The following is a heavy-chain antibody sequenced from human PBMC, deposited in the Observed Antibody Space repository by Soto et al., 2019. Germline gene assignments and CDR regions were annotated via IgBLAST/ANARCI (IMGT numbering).Heavy chain of an antibody. Sequence: GGSLRLSCAASGFTFSNYSMNWVRQAPGKGLEWVSSISSSSSYIYYADSVKGRFTISRDNAKNSLYLQMNSLRAEDTAVYYCARDGGYCAGGSCSWNWFDPWGQGTLVTVSS. CDR1: GFTFSNYS. CDR3: ARDGGYCAGGSCSWNWFDP. CDR2: ISSSSSYI. V-gene: IGHV3-21*01. D-gene: IGHD2-15*01. J-gene: IGHJ5*02.